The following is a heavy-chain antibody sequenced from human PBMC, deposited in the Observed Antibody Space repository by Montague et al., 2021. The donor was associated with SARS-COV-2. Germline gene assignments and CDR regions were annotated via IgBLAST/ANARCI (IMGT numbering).Heavy chain of an antibody. CDR3: ALPTAGARFNP. CDR2: CLQKEST. CDR1: VSWNSGADR. J-gene: IGHJ5*02. Sequence: SETLSLTCSILVSWNSGADRKSTLLKSSRHSLAWTGVCLQKESTNYNPSLKSRVTISLDKSKNHFSLKLSSVTAADTGVYYCALPTAGARFNPWGQGTLVTVSS. V-gene: IGHV4-61*03. D-gene: IGHD2-2*01.